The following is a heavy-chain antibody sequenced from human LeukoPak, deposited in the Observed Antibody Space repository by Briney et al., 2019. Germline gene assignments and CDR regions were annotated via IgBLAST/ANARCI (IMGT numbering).Heavy chain of an antibody. D-gene: IGHD3-3*01. CDR2: TYYRSKWYN. V-gene: IGHV6-1*01. CDR3: ARGRYYDFWSGYPAGWFDP. CDR1: GDSVSSNSAA. J-gene: IGHJ5*02. Sequence: SQTLSLTCAISGDSVSSNSAAWNWIRQSPSRGLEWLGRTYYRSKWYNDYAVSVKSRITINPDTSKNQFSLKLSSVTAADTAVYYCARGRYYDFWSGYPAGWFDPWGQGTLVTVSS.